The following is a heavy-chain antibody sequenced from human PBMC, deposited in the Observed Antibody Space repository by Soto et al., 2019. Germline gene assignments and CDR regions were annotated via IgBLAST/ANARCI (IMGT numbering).Heavy chain of an antibody. CDR2: IYYSGST. J-gene: IGHJ4*02. V-gene: IGHV4-31*03. CDR1: GGSISSGGYY. CDR3: ARGQLGDYFDY. D-gene: IGHD5-18*01. Sequence: SETLSLTCTVSGGSISSGGYYWSWIRQHPGKGLEWIGYIYYSGSTYYNPSLKSRVTISVDTSKNQFSLKLSSVTAADTAVYYCARGQLGDYFDYWGQGTLVTVSS.